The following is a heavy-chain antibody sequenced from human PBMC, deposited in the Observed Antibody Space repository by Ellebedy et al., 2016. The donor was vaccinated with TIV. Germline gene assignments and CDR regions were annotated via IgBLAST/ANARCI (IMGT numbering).Heavy chain of an antibody. CDR3: ASLSILLAASLDY. CDR2: INHSGST. V-gene: IGHV4-34*01. CDR1: GGSFSGYY. D-gene: IGHD6-25*01. Sequence: MPSETLSLTCAVYGGSFSGYYWSWIRQPPGKGLEWIGEINHSGSTSYNPSLKSRVSISVDTSSNQFSLKLYSVTAADTAVYYCASLSILLAASLDYWGQGIMVTVSS. J-gene: IGHJ4*02.